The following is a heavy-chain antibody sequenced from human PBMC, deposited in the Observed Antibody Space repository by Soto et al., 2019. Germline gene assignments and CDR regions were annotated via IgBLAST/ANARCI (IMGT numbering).Heavy chain of an antibody. Sequence: QVQLVESGGGVVQPERSLRLSCAASGFTFSSYGMHWLRQAPGKGLEWVAVISYDGSNKYYADSVKGRFTISRDNSKNTLYLQMNSLRSEDTAVYYCAKDPSWQGGGYYYYGMDVWGQGTTVTVSS. D-gene: IGHD1-26*01. CDR1: GFTFSSYG. J-gene: IGHJ6*02. V-gene: IGHV3-30*18. CDR3: AKDPSWQGGGYYYYGMDV. CDR2: ISYDGSNK.